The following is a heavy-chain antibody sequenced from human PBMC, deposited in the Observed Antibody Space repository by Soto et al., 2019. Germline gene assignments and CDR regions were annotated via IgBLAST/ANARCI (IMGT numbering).Heavy chain of an antibody. Sequence: PGESLKISCKGSGYSFTSYWIGWVRQMPGKGLEWMGRIDPSDSYTNYSPSFQGHVTISADKSISTAYLQWSSLKASDTAMYYCASRRGSSSATRYYYYGMDVWGQGTTVTVSS. CDR1: GYSFTSYW. CDR3: ASRRGSSSATRYYYYGMDV. V-gene: IGHV5-10-1*01. D-gene: IGHD5-12*01. J-gene: IGHJ6*02. CDR2: IDPSDSYT.